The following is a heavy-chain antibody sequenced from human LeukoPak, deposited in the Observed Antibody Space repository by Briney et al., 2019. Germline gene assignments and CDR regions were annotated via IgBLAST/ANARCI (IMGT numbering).Heavy chain of an antibody. CDR3: ARDGLFWSGPDAFDI. CDR1: GFTFSDYY. CDR2: ISSSGSTI. V-gene: IGHV3-11*01. J-gene: IGHJ3*02. Sequence: GGSLRLSCAASGFTFSDYYMSWIRQAPGKGLERVSYISSSGSTIYYADSVKGRFTISRDNAKNSLYLQMNSLRAEDTAVYYCARDGLFWSGPDAFDIWGQGTMVTVSS. D-gene: IGHD3-3*01.